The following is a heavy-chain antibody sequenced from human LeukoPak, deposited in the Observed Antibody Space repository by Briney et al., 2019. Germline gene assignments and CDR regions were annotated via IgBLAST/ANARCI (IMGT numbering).Heavy chain of an antibody. D-gene: IGHD3-10*01. CDR3: ARAYHYGSGSYYAQNWFDP. CDR2: INSDGSST. CDR1: GFTFSSYW. Sequence: GGSLRLSCAASGFTFSSYWMHWVRQAPGKGLVWVSRINSDGSSTSYADSVKGRFTISRDNAKNTLYLQMNSLRAEDTAVYYCARAYHYGSGSYYAQNWFDPWGQGTLVTVSS. V-gene: IGHV3-74*01. J-gene: IGHJ5*02.